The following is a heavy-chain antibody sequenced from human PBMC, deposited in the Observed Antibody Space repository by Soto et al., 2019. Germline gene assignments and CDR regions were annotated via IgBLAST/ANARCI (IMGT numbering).Heavy chain of an antibody. CDR3: ARMATFGSLNWFDP. CDR1: GYTFTSYG. J-gene: IGHJ5*02. CDR2: VSAYIGTT. D-gene: IGHD3-16*01. V-gene: IGHV1-18*01. Sequence: ASVKVSCKASGYTFTSYGISWVRQAPGQGPEWVGWVSAYIGTTYYAQKLQGRVTMTADTSTNTAYMELRSLISDDTAVYYCARMATFGSLNWFDPWGQGTLVTVSS.